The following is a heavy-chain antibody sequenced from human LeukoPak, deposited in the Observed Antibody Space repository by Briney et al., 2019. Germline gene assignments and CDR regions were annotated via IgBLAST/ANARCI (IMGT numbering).Heavy chain of an antibody. Sequence: NPGGSLRLSCAASGFTFSSYAMSWVRQAPGKGLEWIGEINHSGSTNYNPSLKSRVTISVDTSKNQFSLKLSSVTAADTAVYYCARVRREYFKGLYYFDYWGQGTLVTVSS. J-gene: IGHJ4*02. CDR1: GFTFSSYA. V-gene: IGHV4-34*01. CDR3: ARVRREYFKGLYYFDY. D-gene: IGHD2/OR15-2a*01. CDR2: INHSGST.